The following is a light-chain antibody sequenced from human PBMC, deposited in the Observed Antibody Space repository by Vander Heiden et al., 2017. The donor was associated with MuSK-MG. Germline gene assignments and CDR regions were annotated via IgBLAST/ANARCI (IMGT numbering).Light chain of an antibody. V-gene: IGLV3-1*01. CDR2: QDS. CDR1: KLGDKY. Sequence: SYELTQPPSVSVSPGQTASITCSGDKLGDKYACWYQQKPGQSPVLVIYQDSKRPSGIPERFSGSNSGNTATLTISGTQAMDEADYYCQAWDSSLYVFGTGTKVTDL. CDR3: QAWDSSLYV. J-gene: IGLJ1*01.